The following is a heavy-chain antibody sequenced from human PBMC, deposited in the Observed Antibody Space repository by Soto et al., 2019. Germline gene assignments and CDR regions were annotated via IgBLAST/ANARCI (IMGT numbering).Heavy chain of an antibody. D-gene: IGHD2-15*01. CDR2: INPNGAST. J-gene: IGHJ4*02. CDR3: ARGGLVYCSGGSCSSLFDY. Sequence: QVQLVQSGAEVKKTGASVKASCKASGYNFTSFYMHWVRQAPGQGLEWMGIINPNGASTNYAQKVQGRVTMTGDPSTSTVYMELSSLRSEDTDVYYCARGGLVYCSGGSCSSLFDYWGQGTLVTVSS. V-gene: IGHV1-46*03. CDR1: GYNFTSFY.